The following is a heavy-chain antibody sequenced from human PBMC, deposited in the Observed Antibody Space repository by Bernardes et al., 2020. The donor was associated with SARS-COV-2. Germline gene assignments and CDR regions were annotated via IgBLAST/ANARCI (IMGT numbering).Heavy chain of an antibody. CDR2: ISYDGSNK. D-gene: IGHD6-19*01. Sequence: GGSLRLSCAASGFTFSSYAMHWVRQAPGKGLEWVAVISYDGSNKYYADSVKGRFTISRDNSKNTLYLQMNSLRAEDTAVYYCARRVDEAVAVHYYGMDVWGQGTTVTVSS. CDR1: GFTFSSYA. V-gene: IGHV3-30-3*01. CDR3: ARRVDEAVAVHYYGMDV. J-gene: IGHJ6*02.